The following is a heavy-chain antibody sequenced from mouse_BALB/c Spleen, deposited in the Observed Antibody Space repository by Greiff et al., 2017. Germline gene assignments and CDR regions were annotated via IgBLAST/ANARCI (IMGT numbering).Heavy chain of an antibody. J-gene: IGHJ4*01. CDR2: ISYSGST. CDR3: ARWGITTVPYAMDY. D-gene: IGHD1-1*01. Sequence: DVKLQESGPSLVKPSQTLSLTCSVTGDSITSGYWNWIRKFPGNKLEYMGYISYSGSTYYNPSLKSRISITRDTSKNQYYLQLNSVTTEDTATYYCARWGITTVPYAMDYWGQGTSVTVSS. V-gene: IGHV3-8*02. CDR1: GDSITSGY.